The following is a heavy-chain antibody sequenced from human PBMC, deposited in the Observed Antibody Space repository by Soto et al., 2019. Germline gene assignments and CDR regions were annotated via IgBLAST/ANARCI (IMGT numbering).Heavy chain of an antibody. D-gene: IGHD4-17*01. CDR2: IWYDGSNK. J-gene: IGHJ4*02. CDR1: GFTFSSYG. CDR3: ARDHSDYRDYLDY. Sequence: QVQLVESGGGVVQPGRSLRLSCAASGFTFSSYGMHWVRQAPGKGLEWVAVIWYDGSNKYYADSVKGRFTISRDNSKNTLYLQMNSLRAEDTAVYYCARDHSDYRDYLDYWGQGTLVTVSS. V-gene: IGHV3-33*01.